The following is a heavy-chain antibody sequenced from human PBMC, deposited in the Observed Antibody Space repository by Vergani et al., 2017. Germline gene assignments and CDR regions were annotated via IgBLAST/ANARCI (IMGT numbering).Heavy chain of an antibody. CDR3: ARDHRQLSYYYYMDV. CDR2: IYYSGST. V-gene: IGHV4-61*10. Sequence: QVQLQESGPGLVKPSETLSLTCTVSGGSVSSGSYYWSWIRQPTGEGLEWIGYIYYSGSTNYNPSLKSRVTISVDTSKNQFSLKLSSVTAADTAVYYCARDHRQLSYYYYMDVWGKGTTVTVSS. CDR1: GGSVSSGSYY. D-gene: IGHD5-18*01. J-gene: IGHJ6*03.